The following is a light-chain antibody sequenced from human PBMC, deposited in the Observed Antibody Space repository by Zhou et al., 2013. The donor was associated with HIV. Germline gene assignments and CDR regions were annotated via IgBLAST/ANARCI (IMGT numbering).Light chain of an antibody. Sequence: AIQLTQSPSSLSASVGDSVTITCRASQAIGRALVWYQQKPGKAPQLLMSDASSLESGVPSRFSGSGSGTHFTLTITSLQPEDFTTYYCQQFSSYPRTFGQGTRLEIK. J-gene: IGKJ5*01. CDR2: DAS. CDR3: QQFSSYPRT. CDR1: QAIGRA. V-gene: IGKV1-13*02.